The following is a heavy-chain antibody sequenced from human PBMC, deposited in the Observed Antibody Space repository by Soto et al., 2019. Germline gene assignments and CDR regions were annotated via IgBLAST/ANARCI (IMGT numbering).Heavy chain of an antibody. Sequence: QVQLQESGPGLVKPSETLSLTCTVSGGSISNYYWSWIRQPPGKGLEWIGYIYYSGSTNYNPSLTSRVSISVDTPKNQVSLKLSSVTAADTAVYYCARHRYSYGVYYFDYWGQGTLVTVSS. CDR1: GGSISNYY. V-gene: IGHV4-59*08. D-gene: IGHD5-18*01. CDR3: ARHRYSYGVYYFDY. CDR2: IYYSGST. J-gene: IGHJ4*02.